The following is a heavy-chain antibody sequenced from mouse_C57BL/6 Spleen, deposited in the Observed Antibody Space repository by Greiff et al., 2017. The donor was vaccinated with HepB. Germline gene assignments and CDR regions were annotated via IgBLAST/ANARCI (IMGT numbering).Heavy chain of an antibody. CDR2: INPSNGGT. Sequence: QVQLQQPGPELVKPGASVKLSCKASGYTFTSYWMHWVMQRPGQGLEWLGNINPSNGGTNYNEKFKSKATLTVDKSSSTAYLQRSSLTSEDSAVYYGARHYVYYFDDWGQGTTLTVSS. V-gene: IGHV1-53*01. CDR1: GYTFTSYW. J-gene: IGHJ2*01. D-gene: IGHD1-2*01. CDR3: ARHYVYYFDD.